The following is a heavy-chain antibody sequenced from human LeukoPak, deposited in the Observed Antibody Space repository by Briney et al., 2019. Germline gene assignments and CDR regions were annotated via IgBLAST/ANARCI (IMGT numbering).Heavy chain of an antibody. Sequence: ASVKVSCKASGYTFTSYGISWVRQAPGQGLEWMGWISAYNGNTNYAQKLQGRVTMTTDTSTSTAYMELSSLRSEDTAVYYCARAPLTRFLEWSPSLYYYYYMDVWGKGTTVTVSS. J-gene: IGHJ6*03. CDR2: ISAYNGNT. CDR3: ARAPLTRFLEWSPSLYYYYYMDV. V-gene: IGHV1-18*01. D-gene: IGHD3-3*01. CDR1: GYTFTSYG.